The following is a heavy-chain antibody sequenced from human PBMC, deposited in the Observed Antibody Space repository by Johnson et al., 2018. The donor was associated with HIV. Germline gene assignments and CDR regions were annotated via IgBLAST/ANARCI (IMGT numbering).Heavy chain of an antibody. D-gene: IGHD4-11*01. CDR2: IRYDGSNK. V-gene: IGHV3-30*02. J-gene: IGHJ3*02. CDR3: AKARGLHSGAFDI. CDR1: GFTFSSYG. Sequence: QVQLVESGGGVVQPGGSLRLSCAASGFTFSSYGMHWVRQAPGKGLEWVAFIRYDGSNKYYADSVKGRFTISRDNSKNTLFLQMNSLRDEDTAVYFCAKARGLHSGAFDIWGQGTMVTVS.